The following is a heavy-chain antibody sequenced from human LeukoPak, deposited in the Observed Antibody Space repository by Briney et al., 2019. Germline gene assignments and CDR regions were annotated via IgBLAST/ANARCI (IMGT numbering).Heavy chain of an antibody. D-gene: IGHD1-26*01. CDR3: AKDLGATLPYYYYYGMDV. V-gene: IGHV3-21*04. Sequence: KPGGSLRLSCAASGFTFSSYSMNWVRQAPGKGLEWVSSISSSSSYIYYADSVKGRFTISRDNSKNTLYLQMNSLRAEDTAVYYCAKDLGATLPYYYYYGMDVWGQGTTVTVSS. CDR2: ISSSSSYI. J-gene: IGHJ6*02. CDR1: GFTFSSYS.